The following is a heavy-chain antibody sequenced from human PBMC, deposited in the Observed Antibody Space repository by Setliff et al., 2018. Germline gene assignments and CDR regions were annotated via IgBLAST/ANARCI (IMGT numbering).Heavy chain of an antibody. J-gene: IGHJ3*02. CDR2: IWDDGGNK. CDR3: AKDSSGRDAFDI. Sequence: GGSLRLSCAASGFTFSSYRMHWVRQAPGKGLEWVAVIWDDGGNKYHADSVKGRFTISRDNSKNTLYLQMNSLRPEDTAVYYCAKDSSGRDAFDIWGQGTMVTVSS. D-gene: IGHD3-10*01. CDR1: GFTFSSYR. V-gene: IGHV3-30*02.